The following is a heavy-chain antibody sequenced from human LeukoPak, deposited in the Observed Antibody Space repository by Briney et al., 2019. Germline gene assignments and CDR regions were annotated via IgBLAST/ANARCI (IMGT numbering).Heavy chain of an antibody. CDR1: GYSISSGYF. Sequence: TSETLSLTCTVSGYSISSGYFWRWLRQPPGKTLEWIGSIYHSGSTYYNPSLKSRVTISVDTSKNQFSLKLSSVTAADTAVYYCASYTDAFDIWGQGTMVTVSS. CDR3: ASYTDAFDI. V-gene: IGHV4-38-2*02. CDR2: IYHSGST. D-gene: IGHD4-11*01. J-gene: IGHJ3*02.